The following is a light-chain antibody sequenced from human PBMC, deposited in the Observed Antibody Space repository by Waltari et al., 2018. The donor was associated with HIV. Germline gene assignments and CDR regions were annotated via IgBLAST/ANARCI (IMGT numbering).Light chain of an antibody. V-gene: IGLV2-8*01. CDR1: SSDVAGYNY. CDR3: SSYTGSNNLV. CDR2: EVS. Sequence: QSALTHPPSASGSPGQSVTISCTATSSDVAGYNYVSCYQQHPGKAPKLMIYEVSKRPSGVPDRFSGSKSGNTASLTVSGLQADDEADYYCSSYTGSNNLVFGGGTKLTVL. J-gene: IGLJ2*01.